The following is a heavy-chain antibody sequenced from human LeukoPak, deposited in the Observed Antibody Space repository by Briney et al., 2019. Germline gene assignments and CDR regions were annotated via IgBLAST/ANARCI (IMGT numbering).Heavy chain of an antibody. V-gene: IGHV4-38-2*02. CDR3: ATSGWYLLPGVY. D-gene: IGHD6-19*01. Sequence: SETLSLTCTVSGYSISSGYYWGWIRQPPGKGLEWIGSIYHSGSTCYNPSLKSRVTISVDTSKNQFSLKLSSVTAADTAVYYCATSGWYLLPGVYWGQGTLVTVSS. CDR2: IYHSGST. J-gene: IGHJ4*02. CDR1: GYSISSGYY.